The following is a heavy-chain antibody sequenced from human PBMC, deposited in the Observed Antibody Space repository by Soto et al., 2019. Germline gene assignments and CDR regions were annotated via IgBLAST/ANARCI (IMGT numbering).Heavy chain of an antibody. J-gene: IGHJ5*02. CDR2: IYYSGST. CDR1: VGSIISYY. D-gene: IGHD6-6*01. V-gene: IGHV4-59*01. CDR3: ARGGIAARNWFDP. Sequence: PSETLSLTCTVSVGSIISYYWSWIRQPPGKGLEWIGYIYYSGSTNYNPSLKSRVTISVDTSKNQFSLKLSSVTAADTAVYYCARGGIAARNWFDPWGQGTLVTVSS.